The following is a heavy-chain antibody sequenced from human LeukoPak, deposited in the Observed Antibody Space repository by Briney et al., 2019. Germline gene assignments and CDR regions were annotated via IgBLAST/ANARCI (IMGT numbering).Heavy chain of an antibody. CDR3: AREEWYGSGSYYQRAFDI. CDR2: IYYAGST. J-gene: IGHJ3*02. V-gene: IGHV4-61*01. CDR1: GASVSSGSYY. D-gene: IGHD3-10*01. Sequence: PSETLSLTCTVSGASVSSGSYYWSWIRQPPRKGLEWIGYIYYAGSTNYNPSLKSRVSISIDTSKSQFSLKLNSVTAADTAVYYCAREEWYGSGSYYQRAFDIWGQGTMVTVSS.